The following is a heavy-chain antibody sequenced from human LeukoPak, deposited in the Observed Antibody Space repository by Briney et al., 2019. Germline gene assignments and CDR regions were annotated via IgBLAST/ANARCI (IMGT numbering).Heavy chain of an antibody. CDR3: ARGPYYDSSGSFDY. V-gene: IGHV4-59*01. D-gene: IGHD3-22*01. Sequence: PSETLSLTCTVSGGSISSYYWSWIRQPPGKGLEWIGYIYYSGSTNYNPSLKSRVTISVDTSKNQFSLKLSSVTAADTAVYYCARGPYYDSSGSFDYWGQGTLVTVSS. CDR1: GGSISSYY. CDR2: IYYSGST. J-gene: IGHJ4*02.